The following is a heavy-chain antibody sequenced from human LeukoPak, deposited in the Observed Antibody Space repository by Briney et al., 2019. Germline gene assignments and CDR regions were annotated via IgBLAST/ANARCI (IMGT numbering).Heavy chain of an antibody. V-gene: IGHV3-30*03. Sequence: PGGSLRLSCAASGFTLSTCGMHWVRQAPGKGLEWVAMISHDGNSKQYADFAKGRFTISRDNSKNTLYLEMNSLRTEDTAVYHCASQGGSGWYWGQGTLVTVSS. D-gene: IGHD6-19*01. CDR1: GFTLSTCG. J-gene: IGHJ4*02. CDR2: ISHDGNSK. CDR3: ASQGGSGWY.